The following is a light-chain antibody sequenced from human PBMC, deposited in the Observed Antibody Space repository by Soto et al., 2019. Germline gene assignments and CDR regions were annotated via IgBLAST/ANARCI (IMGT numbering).Light chain of an antibody. V-gene: IGLV2-14*01. CDR1: SSDIGGYNY. Sequence: QSALTQPASVSGSPGQSITISCTGTSSDIGGYNYVSWYLHHPGKAPKLMIYEVSNRPSGVSNRFSGSKSGYTASLTISGLQAEDEADYYCSSYTSSSPHVFGTGTKVTVL. CDR3: SSYTSSSPHV. J-gene: IGLJ1*01. CDR2: EVS.